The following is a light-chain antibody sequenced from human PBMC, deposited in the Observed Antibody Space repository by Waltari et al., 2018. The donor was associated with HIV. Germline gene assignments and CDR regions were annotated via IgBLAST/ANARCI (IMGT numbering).Light chain of an antibody. CDR3: QQYLNWPPWT. J-gene: IGKJ1*01. CDR1: QSVSTN. V-gene: IGKV3-15*01. CDR2: GAF. Sequence: EIVLTQSPATLSVSPGERATLSCRASQSVSTNLAWYQQKPGQAPRLLIDGAFTRATGIPTRFSGSGSGTEFTLTISSLQSEDFAVYYCQQYLNWPPWTFGQGTKVDLK.